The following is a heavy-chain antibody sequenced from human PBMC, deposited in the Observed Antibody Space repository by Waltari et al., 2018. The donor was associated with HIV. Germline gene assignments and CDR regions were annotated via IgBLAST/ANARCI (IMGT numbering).Heavy chain of an antibody. J-gene: IGHJ4*02. Sequence: QVQLVQSGAEVKKPGASIKNSCKGSEETCSNFDVNWVRQATGQGLEWMGWMNPNSGNAGYSPQFQGRVTMTRDTSIKTAYMELSGLRSEDTAVYYWVTGGRLGAEGVSHDYWGQGTLVTVSS. CDR3: VTGGRLGAEGVSHDY. CDR2: MNPNSGNA. D-gene: IGHD3-9*01. V-gene: IGHV1-8*01. CDR1: EETCSNFD.